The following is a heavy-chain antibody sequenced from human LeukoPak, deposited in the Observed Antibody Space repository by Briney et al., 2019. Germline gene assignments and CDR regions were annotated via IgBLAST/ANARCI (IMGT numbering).Heavy chain of an antibody. Sequence: GGSLRLSCAASGFTFSSYWMSWVRQAPGKGLEWVANIKQDGSENYYVDSVKGRFTISRDNAKNSLYLQMNSLRAEDTAVYYCARDFEDSDYYYYYMDVWGKGTTVTVSS. CDR3: ARDFEDSDYYYYYMDV. CDR1: GFTFSSYW. V-gene: IGHV3-7*01. J-gene: IGHJ6*03. CDR2: IKQDGSEN. D-gene: IGHD2-15*01.